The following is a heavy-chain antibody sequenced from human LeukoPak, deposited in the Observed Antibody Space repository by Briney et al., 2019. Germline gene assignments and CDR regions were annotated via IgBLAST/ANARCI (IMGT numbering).Heavy chain of an antibody. CDR2: ISSSGSTI. CDR1: GFTFSDYY. CDR3: ARDAHRGMDV. Sequence: GGSLRLSCAASGFTFSDYYLSWIRQAPGKGLEWVSYISSSGSTIYYANSVKGRFTISRDNANNMLYLQMNSLRAEDTAVYYCARDAHRGMDVWGQGTTVTVSS. V-gene: IGHV3-11*04. J-gene: IGHJ6*02.